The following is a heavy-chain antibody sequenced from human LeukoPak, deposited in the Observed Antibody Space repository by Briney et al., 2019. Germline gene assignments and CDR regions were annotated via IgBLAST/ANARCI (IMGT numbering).Heavy chain of an antibody. V-gene: IGHV4-34*01. J-gene: IGHJ4*02. D-gene: IGHD2/OR15-2a*01. CDR3: AGVTTLGHPDY. CDR1: GGSFSGYY. CDR2: INHSGST. Sequence: NPSETLSLTCAVYGGSFSGYYWSWIRQPPGKGLEWIGEINHSGSTNYNPSPKSRVTISVDTSKNQFSLKLSSVTAADTAVYYCAGVTTLGHPDYWGQGTLVTVSS.